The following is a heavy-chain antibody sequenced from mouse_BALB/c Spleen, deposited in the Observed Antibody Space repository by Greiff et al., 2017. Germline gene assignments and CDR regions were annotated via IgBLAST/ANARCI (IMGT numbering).Heavy chain of an antibody. CDR1: GFTFSSYT. CDR3: TRDNDFDY. CDR2: ISSGGSYT. Sequence: DVKLVESGGGLVKPGGSLKLSCAASGFTFSSYTMSWVRQTPEKRLEWVATISSGGSYTYYPDSVKGRFTISRDNAKNTLYLQMSSLKSEDTAMYYCTRDNDFDYWGQGTTLTVSS. V-gene: IGHV5-6-4*01. J-gene: IGHJ2*01.